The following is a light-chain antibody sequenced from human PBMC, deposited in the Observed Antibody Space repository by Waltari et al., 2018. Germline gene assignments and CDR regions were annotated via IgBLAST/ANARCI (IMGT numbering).Light chain of an antibody. V-gene: IGKV3-20*01. CDR1: QGVGKY. J-gene: IGKJ1*01. Sequence: EIVLTQSPGTLSLSPGERATLPCRASQGVGKYLAWYQQRPGQAPRLLLYHASIRATGIPDRFSGSGFGTDFSLTISRLEPGDFAVYYCQKYDFLPATFGQGTTVEIK. CDR3: QKYDFLPAT. CDR2: HAS.